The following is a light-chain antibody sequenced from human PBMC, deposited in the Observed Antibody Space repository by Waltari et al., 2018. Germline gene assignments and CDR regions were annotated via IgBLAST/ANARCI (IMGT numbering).Light chain of an antibody. CDR2: KAS. CDR3: QQYHTYWA. Sequence: DIQMTQSPSTLSASVGDRVTITGRASQSISSWLAWYQQKPGKAPKLLIYKASTLQSGIPSRFSGSGSGTDFTLTISSLHPDDFATYYCQQYHTYWAFGQGTKVEIK. CDR1: QSISSW. J-gene: IGKJ1*01. V-gene: IGKV1-5*03.